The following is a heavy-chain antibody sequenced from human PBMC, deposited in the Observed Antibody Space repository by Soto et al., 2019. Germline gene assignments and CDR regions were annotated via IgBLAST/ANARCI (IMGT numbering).Heavy chain of an antibody. Sequence: NPSETLSLTCTVSGGSISSYYWSWIRQPAGKGLEWIGRIYTSGSTNYNPSLKSRATMSVDTSKNQFSLKLSSVTAADTAVYYCARGACSSTSCHFGFDYWGQGTLVTVSS. D-gene: IGHD2-2*01. CDR2: IYTSGST. CDR3: ARGACSSTSCHFGFDY. J-gene: IGHJ4*02. CDR1: GGSISSYY. V-gene: IGHV4-4*07.